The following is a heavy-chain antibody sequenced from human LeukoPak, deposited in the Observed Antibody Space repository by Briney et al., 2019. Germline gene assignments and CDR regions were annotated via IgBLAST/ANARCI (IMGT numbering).Heavy chain of an antibody. J-gene: IGHJ5*02. CDR2: IYYSGST. CDR3: ARDLAAAGTRWFDP. V-gene: IGHV4-59*01. D-gene: IGHD6-13*01. CDR1: GGSISSYY. Sequence: PSETLSLTCTVSGGSISSYYWSWIRQPPGKGLEWIGYIYYSGSTNYNPSLKSRVIISVDTSKSQFSLKLSSVTAADTAVYYCARDLAAAGTRWFDPWGQGTLVTVSS.